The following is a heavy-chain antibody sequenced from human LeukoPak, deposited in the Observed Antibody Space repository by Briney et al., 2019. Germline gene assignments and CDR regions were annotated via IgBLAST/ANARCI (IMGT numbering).Heavy chain of an antibody. D-gene: IGHD3-16*01. CDR1: GGSISSYY. CDR2: IYYSGST. CDR3: ARHTITFGGVDFDY. J-gene: IGHJ4*02. Sequence: SETLSLTCTVSGGSISSYYWSWIRQPPGKGLEWIGYIYYSGSTNYNPSLKSRVTISVDTSKNQFSLKLSPVTAADTAVYYCARHTITFGGVDFDYWGQGTLVTVSS. V-gene: IGHV4-59*08.